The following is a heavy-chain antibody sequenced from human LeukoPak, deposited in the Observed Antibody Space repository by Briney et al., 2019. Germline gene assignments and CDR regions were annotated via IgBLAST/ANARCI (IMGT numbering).Heavy chain of an antibody. CDR1: GFTFSSYA. Sequence: PGGSLRLSCAASGFTFSSYAMSWVRQAPGKGLEWVSAISGSGGSTYYADSVKGRFTISRDNSKNTLYLQMNSLRAEDTAVHYCAKSRLSWDDILTGYFPCGQGTLVTVSS. J-gene: IGHJ5*02. CDR2: ISGSGGST. D-gene: IGHD3-9*01. CDR3: AKSRLSWDDILTGYFP. V-gene: IGHV3-23*01.